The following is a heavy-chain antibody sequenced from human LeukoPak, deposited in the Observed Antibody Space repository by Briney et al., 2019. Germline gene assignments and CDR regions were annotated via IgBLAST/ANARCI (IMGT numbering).Heavy chain of an antibody. V-gene: IGHV3-30*02. CDR2: IRYDGDNK. J-gene: IGHJ1*01. CDR1: GFTFSSHG. D-gene: IGHD3-22*01. CDR3: ARMADYDRSGFYGYLPY. Sequence: PGGSLRLSCAASGFTFSSHGMHWVRQAPGKGLEWVAFIRYDGDNKNYADSVKGRFTISRDNSKNTLYLQIDSLRVEDTAVYYCARMADYDRSGFYGYLPYWGQGTLVTVSS.